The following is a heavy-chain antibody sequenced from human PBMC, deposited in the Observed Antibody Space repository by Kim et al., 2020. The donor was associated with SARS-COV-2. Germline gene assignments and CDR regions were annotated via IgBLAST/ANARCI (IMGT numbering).Heavy chain of an antibody. CDR2: LTSSGGVT. V-gene: IGHV3-23*01. D-gene: IGHD3-10*01. Sequence: GGSLRLSCVASGFSFGSYVMTWVRQTPGKGLEWVSALTSSGGVTYYADSVKGRFTISRDNSKNTLYLQMNSLRADDTAVYYCAKGSLGSGSYYNRDTANWFDPWGQGTLVTVSS. J-gene: IGHJ5*02. CDR3: AKGSLGSGSYYNRDTANWFDP. CDR1: GFSFGSYV.